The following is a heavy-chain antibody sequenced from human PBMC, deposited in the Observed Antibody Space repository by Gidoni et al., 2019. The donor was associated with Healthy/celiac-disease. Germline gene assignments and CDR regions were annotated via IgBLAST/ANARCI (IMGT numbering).Heavy chain of an antibody. Sequence: QLQLQESGPGLVKPAETLSLTCTVSGGSISSSSYYWGWVRQPPGKGLEWIGNIYYSGSTYYNPSLKSLVTISVDTSKNQFSLKLSSVTAADTAVYSCARLGAGEVDYWGQGTLVTVSS. J-gene: IGHJ4*02. CDR2: IYYSGST. D-gene: IGHD7-27*01. CDR3: ARLGAGEVDY. CDR1: GGSISSSSYY. V-gene: IGHV4-39*01.